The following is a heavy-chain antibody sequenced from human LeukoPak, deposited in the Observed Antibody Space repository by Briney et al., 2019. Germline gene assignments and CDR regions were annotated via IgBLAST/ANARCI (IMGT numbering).Heavy chain of an antibody. CDR2: ISSSTSTI. V-gene: IGHV3-48*04. J-gene: IGHJ4*02. CDR1: RFTFSSYS. Sequence: GGSLRLSCAASRFTFSSYSMNWVCQAPGKGLEWVSYISSSTSTIYYADSVKGRFTISRDNAKNSLYLQMSSLRAEDTAMYYCARGIYGSGSPNLDYWGQGTLVTVSS. CDR3: ARGIYGSGSPNLDY. D-gene: IGHD3-10*01.